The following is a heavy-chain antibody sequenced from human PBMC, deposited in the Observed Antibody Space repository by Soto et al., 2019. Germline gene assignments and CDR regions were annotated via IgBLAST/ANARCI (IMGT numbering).Heavy chain of an antibody. CDR2: IIPIFGTA. CDR1: GGTFSSYA. CDR3: AHARDYDILTGYYNVPYYFDY. V-gene: IGHV1-69*01. Sequence: QVQLVQSGAEVKKPGSSVKVSCKASGGTFSSYAISWVRQAPGQGLEWMGGIIPIFGTANYAQKFQGRVTIPADESTSTAYMELSSLRSEDTAVYYCAHARDYDILTGYYNVPYYFDYWGQGTLVTVSS. D-gene: IGHD3-9*01. J-gene: IGHJ4*02.